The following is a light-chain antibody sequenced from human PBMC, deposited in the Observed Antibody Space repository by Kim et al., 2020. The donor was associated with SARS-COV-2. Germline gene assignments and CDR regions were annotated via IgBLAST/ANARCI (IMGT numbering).Light chain of an antibody. CDR3: QAWDSGTAV. Sequence: SVSPGQTASITCSGDKLGDQYACWYQQKPGQSPVLVIYQDTKRPSGIPERFSGSNSGNTATLTISGTQTMDEADYYCQAWDSGTAVFGGGTQLTVL. CDR1: KLGDQY. J-gene: IGLJ3*02. CDR2: QDT. V-gene: IGLV3-1*01.